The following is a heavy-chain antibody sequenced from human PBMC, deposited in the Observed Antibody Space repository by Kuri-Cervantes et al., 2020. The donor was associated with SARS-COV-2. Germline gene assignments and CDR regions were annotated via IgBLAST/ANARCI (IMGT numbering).Heavy chain of an antibody. CDR1: RYTFTSYY. D-gene: IGHD2-2*02. V-gene: IGHV1-46*03. Sequence: ASAKGSCKASRYTFTSYYMHGVRQAPGQGLEWMGIINPSGGSTSYAQKFQGRVTMTRDTSTSTVYMELSSLRSEDTAVYYCAREFGIVVVPAAIGFDPWGQGTLVTVSS. J-gene: IGHJ5*02. CDR2: INPSGGST. CDR3: AREFGIVVVPAAIGFDP.